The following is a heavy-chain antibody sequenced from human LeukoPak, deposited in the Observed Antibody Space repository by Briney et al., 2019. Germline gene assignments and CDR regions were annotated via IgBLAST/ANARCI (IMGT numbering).Heavy chain of an antibody. J-gene: IGHJ4*02. Sequence: VASVKVSCKASGYTFTSYDINSVRQATGQGLEWMGWMNPNSGNTGYAQKFQGRVTMTRNTSISTAYMELSSLRSEDTAVYYCAASRSGWYLNKRSFDYWGQGTLVTVSS. CDR3: AASRSGWYLNKRSFDY. CDR1: GYTFTSYD. CDR2: MNPNSGNT. V-gene: IGHV1-8*01. D-gene: IGHD6-19*01.